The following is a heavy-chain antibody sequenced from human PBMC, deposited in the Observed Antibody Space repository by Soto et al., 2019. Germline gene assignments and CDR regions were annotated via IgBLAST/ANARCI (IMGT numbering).Heavy chain of an antibody. CDR2: ISGSGGST. V-gene: IGHV3-23*01. CDR1: GFTFSSYA. CDR3: AKEPPSFYCSGGSGYSDNWFDP. J-gene: IGHJ5*02. D-gene: IGHD2-15*01. Sequence: GSLRLSCAASGFTFSSYAMSWVRQAPGKGLEWVSAISGSGGSTYYADSVKGRFTTSRDNSKNTLYLQMNSLRAEDTAVYYCAKEPPSFYCSGGSGYSDNWFDPSGQGTLVTVSS.